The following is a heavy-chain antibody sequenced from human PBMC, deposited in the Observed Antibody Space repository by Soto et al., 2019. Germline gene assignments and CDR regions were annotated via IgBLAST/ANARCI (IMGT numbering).Heavy chain of an antibody. Sequence: PSETLSLTCAVYGGSFSGYYWSWIRQPPGKGLEWIGEINHSGSTNYNPSLKSRVTISVDTSKNQFSLKLSSVTAADTAVYYCARGGRFGELLEGKNWFDPWGQGTLVTVSS. CDR3: ARGGRFGELLEGKNWFDP. J-gene: IGHJ5*02. CDR2: INHSGST. CDR1: GGSFSGYY. D-gene: IGHD3-10*01. V-gene: IGHV4-34*01.